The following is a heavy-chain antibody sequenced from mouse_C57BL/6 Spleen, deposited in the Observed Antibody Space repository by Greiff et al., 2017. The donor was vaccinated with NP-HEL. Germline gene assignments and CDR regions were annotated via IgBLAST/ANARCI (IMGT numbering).Heavy chain of an antibody. J-gene: IGHJ4*01. CDR1: GYTFTSYW. CDR3: ARRGGHGAMDY. D-gene: IGHD1-1*02. V-gene: IGHV1-69*01. Sequence: QVQLQQSGAELVMPGASVKLSCKASGYTFTSYWMHWVKQRPGQGLEWIGEIDPSDSYTNYNQKFKGKSTLTVDKSSSTAYMQLSSLTSEDSAVYYCARRGGHGAMDYWGQGTSVTVSS. CDR2: IDPSDSYT.